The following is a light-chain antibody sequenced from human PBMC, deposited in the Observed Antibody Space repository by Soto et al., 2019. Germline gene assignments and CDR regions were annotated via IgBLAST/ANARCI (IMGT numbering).Light chain of an antibody. Sequence: QSALTQPASLSGSPGQSITISCTGTSSDIGSYSYVSWYQQHPGKAPKLMILDVSYRPSGISDRFSGSKSGNTASLTISGLQPEDEADYYCSSYGASSTLFGGGTQLTVL. V-gene: IGLV2-14*03. CDR1: SSDIGSYSY. CDR2: DVS. CDR3: SSYGASSTL. J-gene: IGLJ3*02.